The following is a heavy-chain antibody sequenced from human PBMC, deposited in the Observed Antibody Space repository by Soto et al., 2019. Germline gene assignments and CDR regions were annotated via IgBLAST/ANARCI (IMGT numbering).Heavy chain of an antibody. D-gene: IGHD3-10*01. V-gene: IGHV5-10-1*01. CDR3: AGHARAMVRGVSDY. CDR1: GYSFTSYW. Sequence: PGESLKISCKGSGYSFTSYWISWLRQMPGKGLEWMGRIDPSDSYTNYSPSFQGHVTISADKSISTAYLQWSSLKASDTAMYYCAGHARAMVRGVSDYWGQGTLVTVSS. CDR2: IDPSDSYT. J-gene: IGHJ4*02.